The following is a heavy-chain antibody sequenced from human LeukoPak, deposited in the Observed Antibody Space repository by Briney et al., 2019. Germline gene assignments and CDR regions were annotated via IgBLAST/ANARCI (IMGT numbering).Heavy chain of an antibody. CDR2: NSTGSSTI. D-gene: IGHD6-13*01. CDR1: GFTFSNYN. Sequence: GGSLRLSCAASGFTFSNYNMNWVRQAPGKGLEWVSYNSTGSSTIYYADSVKGRFSISRDNAKNSLYLQMNSLRAEDTAVYYCAREKSSSWHYFDYWGQGTLVTVSS. V-gene: IGHV3-48*04. CDR3: AREKSSSWHYFDY. J-gene: IGHJ4*02.